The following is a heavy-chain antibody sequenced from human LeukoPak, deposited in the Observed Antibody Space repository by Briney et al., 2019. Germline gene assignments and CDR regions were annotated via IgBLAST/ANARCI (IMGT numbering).Heavy chain of an antibody. J-gene: IGHJ4*02. V-gene: IGHV3-21*01. CDR3: ARSSYSSSSAY. D-gene: IGHD6-6*01. CDR1: GFTFSSYS. CDR2: ISSSSSYI. Sequence: PGGSLRLSCAASGFTFSSYSMNWVRQAPGKGLEWVSSISSSSSYICYADSVKGRFTISRDNAKNSLYLQMNSLRAEDTGVYYCARSSYSSSSAYWGQGTLVTVSS.